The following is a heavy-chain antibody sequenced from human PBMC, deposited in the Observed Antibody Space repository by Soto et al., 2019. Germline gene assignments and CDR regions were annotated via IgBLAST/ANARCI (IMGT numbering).Heavy chain of an antibody. D-gene: IGHD4-17*01. J-gene: IGHJ4*02. V-gene: IGHV4-30-2*01. Sequence: QLQLQESGSGLVKSSQTQSLTCAVSGGSISSGGYSWSWIRQPPGKGLEWIGYIYHSGSTYYNPSLKSRVTISVDRSKNQFALKLSSVSAADTAVYYCARGRRDTVTTDYWGQGTLVTVSS. CDR2: IYHSGST. CDR1: GGSISSGGYS. CDR3: ARGRRDTVTTDY.